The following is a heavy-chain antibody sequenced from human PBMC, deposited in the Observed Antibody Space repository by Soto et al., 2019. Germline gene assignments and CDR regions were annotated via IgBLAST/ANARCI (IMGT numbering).Heavy chain of an antibody. CDR2: ISAYNGNT. V-gene: IGHV1-18*01. CDR1: GYNFTSYG. J-gene: IGHJ4*02. Sequence: GASVKVSCKANGYNFTSYGISWVRQAPGQVIEWMGWISAYNGNTNYAQKLQGRVTMTTDTSTSTAYMELRSLRSDDTAVYYCARWGMTTEVLFDYWGQGTLVTVSS. D-gene: IGHD4-17*01. CDR3: ARWGMTTEVLFDY.